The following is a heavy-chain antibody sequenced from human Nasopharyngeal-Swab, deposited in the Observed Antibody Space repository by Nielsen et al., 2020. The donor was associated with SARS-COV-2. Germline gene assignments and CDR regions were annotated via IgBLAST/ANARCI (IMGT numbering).Heavy chain of an antibody. Sequence: SETLSLTCTVSGGSISSSTYYWSWIRQPPGKGLEWIGYIYYSGSTYYNPSLKSRVTISVDTSKNQFSLKLSSVTAADTAVYYCARVYYYYYYMDVWGKGTTVTVSS. CDR1: GGSISSSTYY. J-gene: IGHJ6*03. CDR2: IYYSGST. CDR3: ARVYYYYYYMDV. V-gene: IGHV4-30-4*01.